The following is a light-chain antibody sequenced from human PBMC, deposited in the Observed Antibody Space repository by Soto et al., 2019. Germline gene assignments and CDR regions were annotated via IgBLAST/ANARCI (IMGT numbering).Light chain of an antibody. CDR2: EVS. V-gene: IGLV2-14*01. CDR3: CSYTGSLTLL. J-gene: IGLJ2*01. CDR1: SSDVGGYDY. Sequence: QSVLTQPASVSGSPGQSITISCTGSSSDVGGYDYVCWYQQHPGKAPKLMIYEVSNRPSGVSNRFSGSKSGNTASLTISGLQAEDEADYYCCSYTGSLTLLFGGGTKLTVL.